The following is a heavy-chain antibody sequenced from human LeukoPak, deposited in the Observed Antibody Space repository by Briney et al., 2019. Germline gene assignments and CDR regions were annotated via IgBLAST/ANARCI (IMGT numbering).Heavy chain of an antibody. V-gene: IGHV3-53*01. CDR1: GFTFSSYS. Sequence: GGSLRLSCAASGFTFSSYSMNWVRQAPGKGLEWVSLIYSGGSTYYADSVKGRFTISRDNSKNTLYLQMNSLRAEDTAVYYCARGYWSGGTTYRYYWGQGTLVTVSS. J-gene: IGHJ4*02. CDR3: ARGYWSGGTTYRYY. CDR2: IYSGGST. D-gene: IGHD2-15*01.